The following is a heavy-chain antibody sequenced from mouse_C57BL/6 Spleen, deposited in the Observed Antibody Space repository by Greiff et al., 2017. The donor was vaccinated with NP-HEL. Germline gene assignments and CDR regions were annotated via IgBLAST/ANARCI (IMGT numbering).Heavy chain of an antibody. CDR1: GYTFTSYW. CDR3: ARSPDGYYYFDY. D-gene: IGHD2-3*01. Sequence: QVQLQQPGAELVRPGTSVKLSCKASGYTFTSYWMHWVKQRPGQGLEWIGVIDPSDSYTNYNQKFKGKATLTVDTSSSTAYMQLSSLTSEDSAVYYCARSPDGYYYFDYWGQGTTLTVSS. V-gene: IGHV1-59*01. CDR2: IDPSDSYT. J-gene: IGHJ2*01.